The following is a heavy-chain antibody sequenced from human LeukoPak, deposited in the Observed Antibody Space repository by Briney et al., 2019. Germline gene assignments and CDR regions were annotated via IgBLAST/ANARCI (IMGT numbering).Heavy chain of an antibody. CDR2: IRNKANNYTT. D-gene: IGHD5/OR15-5a*01. J-gene: IGHJ4*02. CDR3: ASAGASVY. V-gene: IGHV3-72*01. CDR1: GFTFSNHY. Sequence: GGSLRLSCAASGFTFSNHYMHWVRQAPGKGLEWVGRIRNKANNYTTEHAASVKGRFTISRDDSKNSLYLQMNRLKTEYTAVYYCASAGASVYWGQGTLVSVSS.